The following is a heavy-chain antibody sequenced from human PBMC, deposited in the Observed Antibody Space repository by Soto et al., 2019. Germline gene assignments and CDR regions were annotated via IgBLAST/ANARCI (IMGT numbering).Heavy chain of an antibody. CDR3: ARNPYGMDV. CDR1: GYTFTDNS. Sequence: QVQFVQSGAEVKEPGASVKVSCTASGYTFTDNSIHWVRQAPGQSLEWLGWISTATGDTLFSQKFQGRVTMTRDTSANTAYMELTSLTSEDTAISYCARNPYGMDVWGQGTTVTVSS. CDR2: ISTATGDT. V-gene: IGHV1-3*04. J-gene: IGHJ6*02.